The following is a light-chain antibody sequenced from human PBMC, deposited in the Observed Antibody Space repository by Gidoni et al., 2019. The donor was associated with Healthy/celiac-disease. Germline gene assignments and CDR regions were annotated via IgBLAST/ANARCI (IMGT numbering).Light chain of an antibody. J-gene: IGKJ4*01. V-gene: IGKV3-15*01. CDR3: QQYNNWRS. Sequence: EIVMTQSPATLSVSPGERATLSCSASQSVSSNLAWYQQKPGQAPRLLIYGASTRATGIPARFSGSGSGTEFTLTISSLQSEDFAVYYCQQYNNWRSFGGGTKVEIK. CDR1: QSVSSN. CDR2: GAS.